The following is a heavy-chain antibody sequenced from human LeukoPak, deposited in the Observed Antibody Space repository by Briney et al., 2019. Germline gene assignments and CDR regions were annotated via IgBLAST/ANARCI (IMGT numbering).Heavy chain of an antibody. CDR3: ARDSSRHDSYGYFIRY. CDR2: ISYDGSNK. V-gene: IGHV3-30-3*01. D-gene: IGHD5-18*01. CDR1: GFTFSSYA. J-gene: IGHJ4*02. Sequence: RPGGSLRLSCAASGFTFSSYAMHWVRQAPGKGLEWVAVISYDGSNKYYADSVKGRFTISRDNSKNTLYLQMNSLRAEDTAVYYCARDSSRHDSYGYFIRYWGQGTLVTVSS.